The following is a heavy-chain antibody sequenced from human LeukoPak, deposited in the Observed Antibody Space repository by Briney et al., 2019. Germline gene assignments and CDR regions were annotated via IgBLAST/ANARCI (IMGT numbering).Heavy chain of an antibody. Sequence: GGSLRLSCAASGFTFSSYAMSWVRQAPGKGMEWVSAISGSGGSTYYADSVKGRFTISRDNSKNTLYLRMNSLRAEDTAVYYCAKTTEGYSSGWRYDAFDIWGQGTMVTVSS. CDR2: ISGSGGST. J-gene: IGHJ3*02. D-gene: IGHD6-19*01. V-gene: IGHV3-23*01. CDR3: AKTTEGYSSGWRYDAFDI. CDR1: GFTFSSYA.